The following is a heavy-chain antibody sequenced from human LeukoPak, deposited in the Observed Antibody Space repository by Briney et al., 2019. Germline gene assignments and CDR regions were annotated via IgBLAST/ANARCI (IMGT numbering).Heavy chain of an antibody. J-gene: IGHJ4*02. Sequence: GGSLRLSCAASGFTVSSNYMNWVRQAPGKGLEWVSVIYSGGSTYYTDSVKGRFTISRDNSKNTLYLQMNSLRAEDTAVYYCARDLWRQRGFDYWGQGTLVTVSS. CDR2: IYSGGST. D-gene: IGHD2-21*01. CDR3: ARDLWRQRGFDY. V-gene: IGHV3-66*01. CDR1: GFTVSSNY.